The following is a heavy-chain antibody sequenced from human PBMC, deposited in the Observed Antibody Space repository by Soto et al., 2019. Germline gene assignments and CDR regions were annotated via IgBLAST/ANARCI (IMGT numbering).Heavy chain of an antibody. Sequence: GESLKISCKGSGYSFTSYWISWVRQMPGKGLEWMGRIDPSDSYTNYSPSFQGHVTISADKSISTAYLQWSSLKASDTAMYYCAKTDAAAAGRLDYWGQGTLVTVSS. CDR1: GYSFTSYW. CDR2: IDPSDSYT. V-gene: IGHV5-10-1*01. J-gene: IGHJ4*02. CDR3: AKTDAAAAGRLDY. D-gene: IGHD6-13*01.